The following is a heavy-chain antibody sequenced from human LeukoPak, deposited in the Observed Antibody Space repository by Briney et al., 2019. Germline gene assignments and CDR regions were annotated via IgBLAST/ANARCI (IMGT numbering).Heavy chain of an antibody. CDR1: GYTFTSYY. CDR2: INPSGGST. J-gene: IGHJ6*03. V-gene: IGHV1-46*01. D-gene: IGHD3-22*01. Sequence: ASVKVSCKASGYTFTSYYMHWVRQAPGQGLEWMGIINPSGGSTSYAQKFQGRVTLTTDTSTSTAYMELRSLRSDDTAVYYCARLTYDNTIYLYYYYYMDVWGEGTTVTISS. CDR3: ARLTYDNTIYLYYYYYMDV.